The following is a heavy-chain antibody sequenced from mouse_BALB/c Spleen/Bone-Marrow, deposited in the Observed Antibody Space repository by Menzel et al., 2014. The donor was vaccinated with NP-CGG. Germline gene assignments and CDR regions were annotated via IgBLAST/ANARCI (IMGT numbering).Heavy chain of an antibody. CDR2: IRNKANGYTT. CDR3: ARGVVTTDY. CDR1: GFTFXDYY. J-gene: IGHJ2*01. V-gene: IGHV7-3*02. Sequence: EVQGVESGGGLVQPGGSLRLSCATSGFTFXDYYMSWVRQPPGKALEWLGFIRNKANGYTTEYSTSVKGRFTISRDNSQSILYLQMNTLRAEDSATYYCARGVVTTDYWGQGTPLTVSS. D-gene: IGHD2-5*01.